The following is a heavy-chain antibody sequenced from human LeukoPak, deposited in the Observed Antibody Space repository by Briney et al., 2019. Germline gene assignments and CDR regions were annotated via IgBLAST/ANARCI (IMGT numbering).Heavy chain of an antibody. J-gene: IGHJ5*02. CDR1: GGSFSGYY. CDR3: ARDRYSSSQEWFDP. V-gene: IGHV4-34*01. CDR2: INHSGST. Sequence: SETLSLTCAVYGGSFSGYYWSWIRQPPGKGLEWIGEINHSGSTNYNPSLKSRVTISVDTSKNQFSLKLSSVTAADTAVYYCARDRYSSSQEWFDPWGQGTLVTVSS. D-gene: IGHD6-13*01.